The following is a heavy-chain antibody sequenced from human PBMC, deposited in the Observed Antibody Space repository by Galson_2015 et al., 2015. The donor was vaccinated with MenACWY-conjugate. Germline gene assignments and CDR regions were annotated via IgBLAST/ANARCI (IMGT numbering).Heavy chain of an antibody. CDR2: ISGSGGNT. CDR1: GFTFSSYA. V-gene: IGHV3-23*01. D-gene: IGHD6-13*01. Sequence: SLRLSCAASGFTFSSYAMSWVRQAPGKGLEWVSAISGSGGNTYYADSVKGRFTISRDNSKNTLYLQMNSLRAEDTAVYYCAKDRGWIAAAGRAAGYFDYWGQGTLVTVSS. CDR3: AKDRGWIAAAGRAAGYFDY. J-gene: IGHJ4*02.